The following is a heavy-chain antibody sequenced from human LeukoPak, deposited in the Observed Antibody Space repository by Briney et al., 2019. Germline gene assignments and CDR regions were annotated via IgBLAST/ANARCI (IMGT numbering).Heavy chain of an antibody. V-gene: IGHV4-34*08. CDR2: INYTGST. D-gene: IGHD6-25*01. Sequence: GSLRLSCAASGFTFSSYSMNWVRQAPGKGLEWIGEINYTGSTSYNPSLKSRVTISVDTSQNQFFLLLTSVTAADTAVYYCARVAGYLPTRWFDPWGQGTHVTVSS. J-gene: IGHJ5*02. CDR3: ARVAGYLPTRWFDP. CDR1: GFTFSSYS.